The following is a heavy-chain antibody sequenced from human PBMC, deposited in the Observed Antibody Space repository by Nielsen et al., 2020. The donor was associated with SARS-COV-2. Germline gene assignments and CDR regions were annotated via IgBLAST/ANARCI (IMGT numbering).Heavy chain of an antibody. CDR1: GFTFSSYD. D-gene: IGHD2-2*01. CDR2: IGTAGDT. Sequence: GGSLRLSCAASGFTFSSYDMHWVRQATGKGLEWVSAIGTAGDTYYPGSVKGRFTISRENAKNSLYLQMNSLRAGDTAVYYCASVVVPAATSGFAFDIWGQGTMVTVSS. CDR3: ASVVVPAATSGFAFDI. J-gene: IGHJ3*02. V-gene: IGHV3-13*04.